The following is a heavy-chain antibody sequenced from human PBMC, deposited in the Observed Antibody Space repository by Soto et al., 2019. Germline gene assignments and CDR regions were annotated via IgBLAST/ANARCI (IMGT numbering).Heavy chain of an antibody. CDR1: GITFGNYA. CDR2: ITSDGDNT. J-gene: IGHJ6*01. V-gene: IGHV3-64D*08. D-gene: IGHD3-16*01. CDR3: VTGTQLIQYYDDVWGPGSLVAYY. Sequence: PGGSLRLSCSVSGITFGNYAMQWVRQAPGRGLEYVSGITSDGDNTWHADSVKDRFTISRDNSDDTLYLQMSSLRVEDTAKYYCVTGTQLIQYYDDVWGPGSLVAYY.